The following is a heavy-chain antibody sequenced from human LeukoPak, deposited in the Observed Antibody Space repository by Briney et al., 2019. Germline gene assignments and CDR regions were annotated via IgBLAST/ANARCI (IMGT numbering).Heavy chain of an antibody. J-gene: IGHJ6*03. CDR2: IFYSGST. Sequence: SETLSLTCTVSSGSISTSNYYWGWVRQPPGKALEWIGNIFYSGSTYYNPSLKSRVTISVDTSKNQFSLKLSSVTAANTAVYYCASLGYYYYMDVWGKGTTVTISS. V-gene: IGHV4-39*07. CDR3: ASLGYYYYMDV. CDR1: SGSISTSNYY.